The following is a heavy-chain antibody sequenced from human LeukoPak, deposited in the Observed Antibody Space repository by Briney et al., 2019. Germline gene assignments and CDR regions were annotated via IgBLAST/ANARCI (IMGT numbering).Heavy chain of an antibody. Sequence: GGSLRLSCAASGFTFSSYAMHWVRQAPGKGLEWVAVISYDGSNKYYADSVKGRFTISRDNSKNTLYLQMNSLRAEDTAAYYCAREKYSNYVEALGYWGQGTLVTVSS. J-gene: IGHJ4*02. CDR3: AREKYSNYVEALGY. D-gene: IGHD4-11*01. CDR1: GFTFSSYA. CDR2: ISYDGSNK. V-gene: IGHV3-30*04.